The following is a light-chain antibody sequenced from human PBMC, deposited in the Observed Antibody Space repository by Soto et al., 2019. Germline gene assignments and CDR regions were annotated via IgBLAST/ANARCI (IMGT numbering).Light chain of an antibody. CDR2: VAS. Sequence: DIPLTQSPSFLSASVGDRVTITCRASQGIDSYLAWYQQKPGKAPELLIYVASTLQSGVPSRFSGSGSGTEFSLTISSLQPEDFATYYCQQLNSYPHTFGGGTKVEIK. J-gene: IGKJ4*01. CDR1: QGIDSY. V-gene: IGKV1-9*01. CDR3: QQLNSYPHT.